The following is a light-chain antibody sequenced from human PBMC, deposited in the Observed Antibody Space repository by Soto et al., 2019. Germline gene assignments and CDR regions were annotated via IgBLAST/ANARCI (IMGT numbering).Light chain of an antibody. V-gene: IGKV3-20*01. CDR3: QQYGISMWT. Sequence: EIVLTQSPGTLSLSPGERATLSCRASQSVSSDYLAWYQQKPGQAPRPLIYGASSRATGIPERFSGSGSGTDFTLTIRRLEPEDCAVYYCQQYGISMWTFGQGTKVEIK. J-gene: IGKJ1*01. CDR1: QSVSSDY. CDR2: GAS.